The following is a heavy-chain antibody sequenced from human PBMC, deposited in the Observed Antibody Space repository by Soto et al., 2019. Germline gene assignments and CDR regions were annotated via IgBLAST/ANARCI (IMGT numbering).Heavy chain of an antibody. D-gene: IGHD6-19*01. Sequence: SETLSLTCTVSGGSISSNFWSWIRQPPNKGLEWIGYIHYSGSSNQNPSLNSRVTVSIDTSKNQFSLTLTSVTAADTAVYYCARGRAVTGSFYFDYWGQGTLVTVSS. V-gene: IGHV4-59*01. CDR2: IHYSGSS. CDR3: ARGRAVTGSFYFDY. CDR1: GGSISSNF. J-gene: IGHJ4*02.